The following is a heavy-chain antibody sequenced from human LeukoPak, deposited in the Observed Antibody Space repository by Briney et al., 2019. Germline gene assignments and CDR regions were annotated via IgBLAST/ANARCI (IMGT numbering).Heavy chain of an antibody. J-gene: IGHJ4*02. CDR2: IYHSGST. CDR3: ASQKYDFWSGYYGFDY. V-gene: IGHV4-30-2*01. Sequence: SETLSLTCAVSGVSISSGGYSWSWIRQPPGKGLEWIGYIYHSGSTYYNPSLKSRVTISVDRSKNQFSLKLSSVTAADTAVYYCASQKYDFWSGYYGFDYWGQGTLVTVSS. CDR1: GVSISSGGYS. D-gene: IGHD3-3*01.